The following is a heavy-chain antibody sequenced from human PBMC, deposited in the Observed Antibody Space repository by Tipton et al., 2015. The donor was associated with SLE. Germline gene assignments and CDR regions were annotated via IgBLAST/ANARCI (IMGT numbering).Heavy chain of an antibody. CDR1: GGSMSIYK. CDR2: IYSSGST. J-gene: IGHJ4*02. CDR3: ARTTAGFDF. V-gene: IGHV4-4*09. Sequence: TLSLTCIVSGGSMSIYKWSWIRQPPGKGLEWIGNIYSSGSTFYNPSLTSRVTISVDTSKNQFSLNLSSVTAADTALYYCARTTAGFDFWGQGMLVTVSS. D-gene: IGHD1-1*01.